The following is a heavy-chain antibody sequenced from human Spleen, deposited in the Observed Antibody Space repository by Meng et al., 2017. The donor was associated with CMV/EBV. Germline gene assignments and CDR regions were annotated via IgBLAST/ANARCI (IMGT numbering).Heavy chain of an antibody. CDR1: GFTFSTHT. CDR3: VRSYALWYCDL. V-gene: IGHV3-21*01. J-gene: IGHJ2*01. CDR2: ISDSGGSI. D-gene: IGHD3-10*01. Sequence: GGSLRLSCAASGFTFSTHTMNWVRQAPGKGLEWLSSISDSGGSIYYADSVKGRFIISRDNARNSLYLQMNSLRAEDTAMYYCVRSYALWYCDLWGRGTLVTVSS.